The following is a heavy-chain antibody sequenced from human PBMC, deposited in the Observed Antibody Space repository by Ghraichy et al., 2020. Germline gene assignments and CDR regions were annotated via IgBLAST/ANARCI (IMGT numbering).Heavy chain of an antibody. V-gene: IGHV4-59*01. CDR3: AREHSSSSGWYIDY. J-gene: IGHJ4*02. D-gene: IGHD6-19*01. CDR2: IYYSGST. CDR1: GGSISSYY. Sequence: SETLSLTCTVSGGSISSYYWSWIRQPPGKGLEWIGYIYYSGSTNYNPSLKSRVTISVDTSKNQFSLKLSSVTAADTAVYYCAREHSSSSGWYIDYWGQGTLVTVSS.